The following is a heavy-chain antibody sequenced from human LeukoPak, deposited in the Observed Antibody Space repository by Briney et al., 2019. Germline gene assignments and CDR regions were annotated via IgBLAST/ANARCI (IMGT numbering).Heavy chain of an antibody. J-gene: IGHJ4*02. CDR1: GITFSSYW. CDR2: INSDGRST. V-gene: IGHV3-74*01. D-gene: IGHD1-14*01. CDR3: ARDHTGYFDY. Sequence: GGSLRLSCAGSGITFSSYWMHWVRQAPGKGLVWVSRINSDGRSTNYADSVKGRFTISRDNAKNTLYLQMSSLRAEDTAVYYCARDHTGYFDYWGQGTLVTVSS.